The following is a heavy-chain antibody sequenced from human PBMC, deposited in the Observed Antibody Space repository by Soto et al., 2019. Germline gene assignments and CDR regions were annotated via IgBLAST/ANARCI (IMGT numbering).Heavy chain of an antibody. Sequence: QVQLVESGGGVVQPGRFLRLSCAASGFTFSSYGMHWVRQAPGKGLEWVAVIWYDGSNKYYADSVKGRFTISRDNSKNTLYLQMNSLRAEDTAVYYCARVSEGGSYYGGLDYWGQGTLVTVSS. CDR1: GFTFSSYG. V-gene: IGHV3-33*01. CDR2: IWYDGSNK. D-gene: IGHD1-26*01. J-gene: IGHJ4*02. CDR3: ARVSEGGSYYGGLDY.